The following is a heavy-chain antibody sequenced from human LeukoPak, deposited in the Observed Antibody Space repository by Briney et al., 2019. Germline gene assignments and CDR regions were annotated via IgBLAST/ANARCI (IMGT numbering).Heavy chain of an antibody. Sequence: SETLSLTCTVSGGSISSSSYYWGWIRQPPGKGLERIGSIYYSGSTYYNPSLKSRVTISVDTSKNQFSLKLSSVTAADTAVYYCARDYQTSEWYGSGSYHWGQGTLVTVSS. V-gene: IGHV4-39*07. CDR2: IYYSGST. CDR3: ARDYQTSEWYGSGSYH. D-gene: IGHD3-10*01. J-gene: IGHJ4*02. CDR1: GGSISSSSYY.